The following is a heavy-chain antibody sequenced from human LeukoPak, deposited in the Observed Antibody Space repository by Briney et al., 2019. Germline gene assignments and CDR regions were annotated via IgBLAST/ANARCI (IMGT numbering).Heavy chain of an antibody. CDR3: TRGAGWLIDY. Sequence: SQTLSLTCTVSGGSMSSGSYYWSWIRQPAGKGLEWIGRIYTSGSTNYNPSLKSRVTISVDTSKNQFSLKLNSLTTADTAVYYCTRGAGWLIDYWGQGILVTVSS. CDR2: IYTSGST. J-gene: IGHJ4*02. D-gene: IGHD3-16*01. V-gene: IGHV4-61*02. CDR1: GGSMSSGSYY.